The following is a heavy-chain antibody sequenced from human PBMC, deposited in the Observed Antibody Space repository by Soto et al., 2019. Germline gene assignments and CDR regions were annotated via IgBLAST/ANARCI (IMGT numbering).Heavy chain of an antibody. J-gene: IGHJ3*02. CDR3: ARAGDYDFWSGYSNDAFDI. CDR1: SGSMSGYY. Sequence: SETLSLTCTVSSGSMSGYYWNWIRQPPGKGLEWIGYIYYSGSTNYNPSLKSRVTISVDTSRNQFSLKLSSVTAADTAVYYCARAGDYDFWSGYSNDAFDIWGQGTMVTVSS. V-gene: IGHV4-59*01. CDR2: IYYSGST. D-gene: IGHD3-3*01.